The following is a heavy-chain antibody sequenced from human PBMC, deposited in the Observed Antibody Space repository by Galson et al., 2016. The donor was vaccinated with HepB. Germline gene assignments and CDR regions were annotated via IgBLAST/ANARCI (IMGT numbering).Heavy chain of an antibody. D-gene: IGHD6-13*01. Sequence: CAISGDSVSSNSAAWNWIRQSPSRGLGWLGRTYYRSKYYNDYAVSVKSRITIKSDTSKNQFSLQLNSVTPEDTAVYYCARSDVIAAAGVFDYWGQGTLVTVSS. V-gene: IGHV6-1*01. CDR1: GDSVSSNSAA. J-gene: IGHJ4*02. CDR3: ARSDVIAAAGVFDY. CDR2: TYYRSKYYN.